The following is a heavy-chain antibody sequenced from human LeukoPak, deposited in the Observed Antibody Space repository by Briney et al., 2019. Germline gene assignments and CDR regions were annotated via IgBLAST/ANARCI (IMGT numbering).Heavy chain of an antibody. CDR2: IYYSGST. CDR1: GGSISSSSYY. J-gene: IGHJ5*02. Sequence: KPSETLSLTCTVSGGSISSSSYYWGWIRQPPGKGLEWIGSIYYSGSTYYNPSLKSRVTISVDTSKNQFSLKLSSVTAADTAVYYCARSLVGATGGFDPWGQGTLVTVSS. D-gene: IGHD1-26*01. V-gene: IGHV4-39*01. CDR3: ARSLVGATGGFDP.